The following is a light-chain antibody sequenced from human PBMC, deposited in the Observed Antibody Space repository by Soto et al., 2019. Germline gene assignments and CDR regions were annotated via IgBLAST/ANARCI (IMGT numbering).Light chain of an antibody. CDR1: ETIRGL. V-gene: IGKV3-20*01. Sequence: EIVLAQSPGTLSLSPGERATFSCRAGETIRGLLAWYQQRPGKPPRLLIYSASSRATGIPDRFSGSGSGTDFTLTISRLEPEDFAVYYCQQYSSSPITFGQGTRLEI. J-gene: IGKJ5*01. CDR2: SAS. CDR3: QQYSSSPIT.